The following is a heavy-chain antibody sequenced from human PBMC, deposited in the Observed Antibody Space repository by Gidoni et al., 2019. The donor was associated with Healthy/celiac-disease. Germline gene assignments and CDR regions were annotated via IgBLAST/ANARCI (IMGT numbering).Heavy chain of an antibody. CDR3: ARGTAPYYYYGMDV. CDR2: INHSEST. Sequence: QVQLQQWGAGLLKPSETLSLTCAVYGGSFSGYYGSWIRKPPGKGLEWIGEINHSESTNYTPSLKSRVTISVDTSKNQFSLKLSSVTAADTAVYYCARGTAPYYYYGMDVWGQGTTVTVSS. CDR1: GGSFSGYY. D-gene: IGHD5-18*01. V-gene: IGHV4-34*01. J-gene: IGHJ6*02.